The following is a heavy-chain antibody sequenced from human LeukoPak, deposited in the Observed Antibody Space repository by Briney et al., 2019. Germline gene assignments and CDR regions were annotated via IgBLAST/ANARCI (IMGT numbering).Heavy chain of an antibody. CDR1: GFTFSSYA. J-gene: IGHJ4*02. CDR3: GRDRGGSYPHFDY. Sequence: GGSLRLSCAASGFTFSSYAMHWVRQAPGKGLEWVAVISYDGSNKYYADSVKGRFTISRDNSKNTLYLQMNSLRAEDTAVYYCGRDRGGSYPHFDYWGQGTLVTVSS. CDR2: ISYDGSNK. V-gene: IGHV3-30-3*01. D-gene: IGHD1-26*01.